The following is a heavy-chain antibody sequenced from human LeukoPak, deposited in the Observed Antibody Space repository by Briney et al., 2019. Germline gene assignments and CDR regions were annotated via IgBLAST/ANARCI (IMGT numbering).Heavy chain of an antibody. CDR3: ARAGGSDIVVVVAATAGLAFDI. J-gene: IGHJ3*02. CDR2: INPNSGGT. CDR1: GYTFTGYY. D-gene: IGHD2-15*01. V-gene: IGHV1-2*04. Sequence: ASVKVSCKASGYTFTGYYMHWVRQAPGQGLEWMGWINPNSGGTNYAQKFQGWVTMTRDTSISTVYMELSSLRSEDTAVYYCARAGGSDIVVVVAATAGLAFDIWGQGTMVTVSS.